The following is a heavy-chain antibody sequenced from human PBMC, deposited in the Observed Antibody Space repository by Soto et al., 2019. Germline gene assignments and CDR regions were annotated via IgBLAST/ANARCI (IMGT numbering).Heavy chain of an antibody. CDR3: ARVVVTAWGNWCNP. V-gene: IGHV4-28*01. CDR1: VYSISGSNW. D-gene: IGHD2-21*02. CDR2: IYYSGNT. Sequence: SETLSLTCYVSVYSISGSNWWGWVRQPPGKGLEWIGYIYYSGNTYYNPSLKSRVTMSVDTSKNQFSLKLSSVTAVDTAVYYCARVVVTAWGNWCNPWGQGALRTVS. J-gene: IGHJ5*02.